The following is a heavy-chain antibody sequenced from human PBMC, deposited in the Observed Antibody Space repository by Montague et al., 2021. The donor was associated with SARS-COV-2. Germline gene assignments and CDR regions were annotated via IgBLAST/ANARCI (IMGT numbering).Heavy chain of an antibody. D-gene: IGHD1-26*01. CDR2: IYYSATT. V-gene: IGHV4-59*12. CDR3: ARLRRGTYYVSFDP. CDR1: GGSFTDYY. Sequence: SETLSLTCAVYGGSFTDYYWSWVRQPPGRGLEWIGYIYYSATTNYNPSLKSRVTMSIDTSKNQFSLSLSSVTAADSAVYYCARLRRGTYYVSFDPWGQGTLVSVSS. J-gene: IGHJ5*02.